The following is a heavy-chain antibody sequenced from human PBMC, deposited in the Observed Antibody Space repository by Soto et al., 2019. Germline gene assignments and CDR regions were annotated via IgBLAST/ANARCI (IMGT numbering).Heavy chain of an antibody. CDR1: GGSISSYY. V-gene: IGHV4-59*08. Sequence: QVQLQESGPGLVKPSETMSLSCTVSGGSISSYYWSWFRQSPGKRMEWIGYVHHSWGSSYNPSLQSRVAISLDPSKSQFSLKVTSVPATATAVYYCARQGFGPLHGLVDVWGQGTTVTVSS. D-gene: IGHD3-10*01. CDR2: VHHSWGS. CDR3: ARQGFGPLHGLVDV. J-gene: IGHJ6*02.